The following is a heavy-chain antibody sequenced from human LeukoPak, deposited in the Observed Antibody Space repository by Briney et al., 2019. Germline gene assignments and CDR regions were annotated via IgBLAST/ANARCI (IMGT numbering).Heavy chain of an antibody. CDR2: MHYSGST. V-gene: IGHV4-59*01. D-gene: IGHD3-10*01. Sequence: SETLSLTCAVYGGSFSGYYWSWIRQPPGKGLEWIGYMHYSGSTNYNPSLKSRVTISVDTSKNHFSLKLSSVTAADTAVYYCARWILYSSGSYSDYWGQGTLVTVSS. J-gene: IGHJ4*02. CDR1: GGSFSGYY. CDR3: ARWILYSSGSYSDY.